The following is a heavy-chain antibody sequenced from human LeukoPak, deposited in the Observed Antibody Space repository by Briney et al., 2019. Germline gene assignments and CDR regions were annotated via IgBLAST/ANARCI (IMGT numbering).Heavy chain of an antibody. CDR2: INPNSGGT. Sequence: GASVKVSCKASGYTFTGYYMHWVRQAPGQGLEWMGWINPNSGGTNYAQKFQGRVTMTRDTSISTAYMELSRLRSDDTAVYYCARVPTYDFWSGYYTYNWFDPWGQGTLVTVSS. J-gene: IGHJ5*02. CDR3: ARVPTYDFWSGYYTYNWFDP. V-gene: IGHV1-2*02. CDR1: GYTFTGYY. D-gene: IGHD3-3*01.